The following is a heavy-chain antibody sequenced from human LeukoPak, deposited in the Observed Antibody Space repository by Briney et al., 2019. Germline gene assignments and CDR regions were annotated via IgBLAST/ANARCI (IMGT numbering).Heavy chain of an antibody. CDR3: ARDLSGSYEFDY. V-gene: IGHV1-46*01. Sequence: ASVKVSCKDSGYTFTSYYMHWVRQAPGQGLEWMGIINPSGGSTSYAQKFQGRVTMTRDTSTSTVYMELSSLRAEDTAVYYCARDLSGSYEFDYWGQGTLVTVSS. J-gene: IGHJ4*02. CDR1: GYTFTSYY. D-gene: IGHD1-26*01. CDR2: INPSGGST.